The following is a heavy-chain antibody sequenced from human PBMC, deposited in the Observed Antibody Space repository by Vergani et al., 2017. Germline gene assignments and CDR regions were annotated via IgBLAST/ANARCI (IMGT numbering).Heavy chain of an antibody. CDR3: AKGMVAPTTVTTFDY. CDR1: GFTFSSYA. J-gene: IGHJ4*02. V-gene: IGHV3-23*01. Sequence: EVQLLESGGGLVQPGGSLRLSCAASGFTFSSYAMSWVRQAPGKGLEWVTAISGSGGSTYYADSVKGRLTISRDNSKNTLYLQMNSLRAEETAVYYCAKGMVAPTTVTTFDYWGQGTLVTVSS. D-gene: IGHD4-17*01. CDR2: ISGSGGST.